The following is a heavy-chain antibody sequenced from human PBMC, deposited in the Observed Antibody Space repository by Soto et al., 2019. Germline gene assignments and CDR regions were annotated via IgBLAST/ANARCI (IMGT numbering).Heavy chain of an antibody. V-gene: IGHV5-51*01. Sequence: PVESLKISCNGSGYSFTSYWIGWVGQMPGKGLEWMGIIYPGDSDTRYSPSFQGQVTISADKSISTAYLQRSSLKASDTAMYYCARGRIDPYYYGSGSSMFGMDVWGQGTTVTVSS. CDR3: ARGRIDPYYYGSGSSMFGMDV. CDR1: GYSFTSYW. J-gene: IGHJ6*02. D-gene: IGHD3-10*01. CDR2: IYPGDSDT.